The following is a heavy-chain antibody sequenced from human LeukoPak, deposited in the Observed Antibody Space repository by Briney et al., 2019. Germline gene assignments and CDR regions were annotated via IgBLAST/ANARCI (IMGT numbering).Heavy chain of an antibody. J-gene: IGHJ5*02. CDR3: ARGKDPVAVTAPNWFDP. CDR2: ISAYNGNT. V-gene: IGHV1-18*04. CDR1: GYTFTSYY. D-gene: IGHD4-11*01. Sequence: ASVKVSCKASGYTFTSYYMHWVRQAPGQGLEWMGWISAYNGNTNYAQKLQGRVTMTTDTSTSTAYMELRSLRSDDTAVYYCARGKDPVAVTAPNWFDPWGQGTLVTVSS.